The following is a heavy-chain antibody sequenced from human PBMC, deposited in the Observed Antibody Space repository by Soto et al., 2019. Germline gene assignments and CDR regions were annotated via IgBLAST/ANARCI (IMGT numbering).Heavy chain of an antibody. D-gene: IGHD3-3*01. V-gene: IGHV1-2*04. CDR2: INPNSGGT. CDR1: GYTFTGYY. Sequence: APVKVSCKASGYTFTGYYMHWVRQAPGQGLEWMGWINPNSGGTNYAQKFQGWVTMTRDASISTAYMELSRLRSDDTAVYYCARDLRSGFYGMDVWGQGTTVTVSS. CDR3: ARDLRSGFYGMDV. J-gene: IGHJ6*02.